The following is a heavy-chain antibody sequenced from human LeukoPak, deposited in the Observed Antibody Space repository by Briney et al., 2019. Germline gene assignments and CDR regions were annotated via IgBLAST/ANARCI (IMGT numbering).Heavy chain of an antibody. CDR3: ARARSPSHLIGDYEY. D-gene: IGHD4-17*01. V-gene: IGHV1-18*01. CDR2: ISAYNGNT. J-gene: IGHJ4*02. CDR1: GYTFTSYG. Sequence: ASVKVSCKASGYTFTSYGISWVRQAPGQGLEWMGWISAYNGNTNYAQKLQGRVTMTADTSTSTAYMELRSLRSDDTAVYYCARARSPSHLIGDYEYWGQGTLVIVSS.